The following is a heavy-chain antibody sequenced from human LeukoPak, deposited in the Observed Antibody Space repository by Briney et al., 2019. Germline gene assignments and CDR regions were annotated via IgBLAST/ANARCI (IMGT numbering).Heavy chain of an antibody. V-gene: IGHV4-39*07. J-gene: IGHJ4*02. D-gene: IGHD5-18*01. CDR3: ARDAGGYSYGD. CDR2: IYYSGST. CDR1: GGSISSSSYS. Sequence: PSETLSLTCTVSGGSISSSSYSWDWIRQPPGKGLEWIGNIYYSGSTYYNPSLKSRVTISVDTSKNQFSLKLSSVTAADTAVYYCARDAGGYSYGDWGQGTLVTVSS.